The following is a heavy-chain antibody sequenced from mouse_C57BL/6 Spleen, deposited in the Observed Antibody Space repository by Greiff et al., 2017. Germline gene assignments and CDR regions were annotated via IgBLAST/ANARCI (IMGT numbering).Heavy chain of an antibody. Sequence: ESGPGLVKPSQSLSLTCSVTGYSITSGYYWNWIRQFPGNKLEWMGYISYDGSNNYNPSLKNRISITRDTSKNQFFLKLNSVTTEDTATYYYASEGSYYAMDCWGQGTSVTVSS. CDR1: GYSITSGYY. CDR3: ASEGSYYAMDC. V-gene: IGHV3-6*01. J-gene: IGHJ4*01. CDR2: ISYDGSN.